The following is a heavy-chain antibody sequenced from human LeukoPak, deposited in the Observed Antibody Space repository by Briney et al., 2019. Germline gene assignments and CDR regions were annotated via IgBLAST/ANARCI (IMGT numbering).Heavy chain of an antibody. V-gene: IGHV3-48*03. J-gene: IGHJ4*02. D-gene: IGHD6-19*01. CDR3: ARDTSGWYMDY. Sequence: GGSLRLSCTASGFTFSTYEFQWVRQAPGKGLEWVAYISRSGATTYYADSVKGRFTISRDSAKNSLYLQINNLRAEDTAVYYCARDTSGWYMDYWGQGTLVTVS. CDR1: GFTFSTYE. CDR2: ISRSGATT.